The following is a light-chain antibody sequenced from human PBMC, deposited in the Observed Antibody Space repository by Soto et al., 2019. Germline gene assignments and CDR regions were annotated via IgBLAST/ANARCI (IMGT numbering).Light chain of an antibody. V-gene: IGKV3-20*01. CDR1: QSVTNDY. J-gene: IGKJ1*01. CDR2: GAS. Sequence: EIVLTQSPGTLSLSPGQRATLSCRASQSVTNDYLGWYQQKPGQSPRLLIYGASSRATGVPDRFSGSGYGTDFTLTSSRLEPADFAVYYCQQYGNSPWTFGQGTKVEIK. CDR3: QQYGNSPWT.